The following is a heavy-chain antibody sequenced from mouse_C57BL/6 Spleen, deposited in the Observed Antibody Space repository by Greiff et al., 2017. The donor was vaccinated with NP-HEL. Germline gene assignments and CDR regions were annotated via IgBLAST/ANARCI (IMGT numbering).Heavy chain of an antibody. CDR2: FYPGSGSI. V-gene: IGHV1-62-2*01. D-gene: IGHD1-1*01. CDR3: ARHEDTYYGSSYGIGYAMDY. J-gene: IGHJ4*01. CDR1: GYTFTEYT. Sequence: VQLQQSGAELVKPGASVKLSCKASGYTFTEYTIHWVKQRSGQGLEWIGWFYPGSGSIKYNEKFKDKATLTADKSSSTVYMELSRLTSEDSAVYFCARHEDTYYGSSYGIGYAMDYWGQGTSVTVSS.